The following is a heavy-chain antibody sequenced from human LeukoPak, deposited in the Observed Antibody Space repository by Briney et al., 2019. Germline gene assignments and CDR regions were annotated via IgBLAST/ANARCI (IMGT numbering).Heavy chain of an antibody. V-gene: IGHV3-30*04. Sequence: SGGSLRLSCAASGFNFSSYAMHWVRQAPGEGLEWVGLISYGGIDKSYADSVKGRFTISRDSSKRTLYLQMNSLRAEDTAMYYCARESWNDSVAFDIWGLGTMVIVSS. D-gene: IGHD1-1*01. CDR2: ISYGGIDK. J-gene: IGHJ3*02. CDR1: GFNFSSYA. CDR3: ARESWNDSVAFDI.